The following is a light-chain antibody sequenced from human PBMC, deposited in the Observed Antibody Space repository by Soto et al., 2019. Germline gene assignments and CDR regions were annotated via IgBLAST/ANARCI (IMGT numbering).Light chain of an antibody. CDR1: SSNIGAGYD. Sequence: VLTQPPSVSGAPGQRVTISCTGSSSNIGAGYDVHWYQQLPGTAPKLLIYGNSNRPSGVPDRFSGSKSGTSASLAISGLQAEDEADYYCGSYISSSTVLYVFGSGTKLTVL. CDR3: GSYISSSTVLYV. J-gene: IGLJ1*01. V-gene: IGLV1-40*01. CDR2: GNS.